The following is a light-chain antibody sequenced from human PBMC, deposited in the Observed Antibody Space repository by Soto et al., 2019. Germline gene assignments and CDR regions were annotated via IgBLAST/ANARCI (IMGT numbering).Light chain of an antibody. CDR2: DVT. J-gene: IGLJ1*01. CDR3: NSYTSSSTYV. V-gene: IGLV2-14*03. Sequence: QSALTQPASVSGSPGQSITISCTGTSSDVGGFNYVSWYQQHPGKAPKLMIYDVTNRPSGVSYRFSGSKSGNTASLTIAGLHAEDEADYYCNSYTSSSTYVFGTGTTLTLL. CDR1: SSDVGGFNY.